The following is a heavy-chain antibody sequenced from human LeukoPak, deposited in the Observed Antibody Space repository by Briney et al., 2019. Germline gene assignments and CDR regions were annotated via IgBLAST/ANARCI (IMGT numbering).Heavy chain of an antibody. CDR1: GYTFTDYY. CDR3: ARAGSDIVGAPYYFDY. J-gene: IGHJ4*02. CDR2: ISAYNGNT. D-gene: IGHD1-26*01. Sequence: ASVKVSCKASGYTFTDYYMHWVRQAPGQGLEWMGWISAYNGNTNYAQKLQGRVTMTTDTSTSTAYMELRSLRSDDTAVYYCARAGSDIVGAPYYFDYWGQGTLVTVSS. V-gene: IGHV1-18*01.